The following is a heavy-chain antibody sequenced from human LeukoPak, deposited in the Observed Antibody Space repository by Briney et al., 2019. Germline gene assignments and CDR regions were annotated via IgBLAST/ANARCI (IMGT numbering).Heavy chain of an antibody. CDR1: GFTFSSYA. Sequence: GGSLRLSCAASGFTFSSYAMSWVRQAPGKGLEWVSAISGSGDSTYYSDSVKGRFTISRDNSKNTLYVQMNSLRAEDTAVYYCAKPLVSDYYDSSGYWGYWGQGTLVAVSS. CDR2: ISGSGDST. CDR3: AKPLVSDYYDSSGYWGY. J-gene: IGHJ4*02. D-gene: IGHD3-22*01. V-gene: IGHV3-23*01.